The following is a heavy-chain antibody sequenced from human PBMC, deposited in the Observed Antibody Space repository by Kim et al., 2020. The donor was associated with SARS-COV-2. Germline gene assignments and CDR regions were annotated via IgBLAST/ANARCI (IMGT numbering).Heavy chain of an antibody. V-gene: IGHV3-30*04. J-gene: IGHJ4*02. CDR2: ISYDGSNK. CDR3: ARDPTPRDHTFDY. CDR1: GFTFSSYA. Sequence: GGSLRLSCAASGFTFSSYAMHWVRQAPGKGLEWVAVISYDGSNKYYADSVKGRFTISRDNSKNTLYLQMNSLRAEDTAVYYCARDPTPRDHTFDYWGQGTLVTVSS.